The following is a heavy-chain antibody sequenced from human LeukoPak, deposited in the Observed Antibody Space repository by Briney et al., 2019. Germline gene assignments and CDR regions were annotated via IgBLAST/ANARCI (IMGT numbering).Heavy chain of an antibody. J-gene: IGHJ4*02. CDR3: TRGGSPPFHY. V-gene: IGHV1-2*02. D-gene: IGHD2-15*01. CDR1: GYTFTSHG. CDR2: INPNSGGT. Sequence: GASVKVSCKASGYTFTSHGISWVRQAPGQGLEWMGYINPNSGGTNYAQKFQGRVAMTSDTSFSTVYMELSRLRSDDTAVYYCTRGGSPPFHYWGQGTLVTVSS.